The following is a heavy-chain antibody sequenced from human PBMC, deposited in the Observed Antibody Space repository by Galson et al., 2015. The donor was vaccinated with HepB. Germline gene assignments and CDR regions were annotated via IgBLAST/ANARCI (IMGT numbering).Heavy chain of an antibody. CDR2: IKQDGSEK. V-gene: IGHV3-7*01. Sequence: SLRLSCAASGFTFSSYWMSWVRQAPGKGLEWVANIKQDGSEKYYVDSVKGRFTISRDNAKNSLYLQMNSLRAEDTAVYYCARELEWLRYYGDYGNGPFDIWGQGTMVTVSS. D-gene: IGHD4-17*01. CDR1: GFTFSSYW. J-gene: IGHJ3*02. CDR3: ARELEWLRYYGDYGNGPFDI.